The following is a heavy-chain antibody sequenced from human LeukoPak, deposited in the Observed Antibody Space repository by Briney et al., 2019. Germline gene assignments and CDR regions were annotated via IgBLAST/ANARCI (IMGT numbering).Heavy chain of an antibody. CDR2: ISYDGIIK. Sequence: GGSLRLSCVASGFTFNSYGMHWVRQAPDKGLEWLALISYDGIIKFYADSVKGRFTISRNNSMKTLYLEINSLRVEDTAFYYCAKDWGTVNWFDSWGQGTLVTVSS. D-gene: IGHD3-16*01. CDR1: GFTFNSYG. V-gene: IGHV3-30*18. CDR3: AKDWGTVNWFDS. J-gene: IGHJ5*01.